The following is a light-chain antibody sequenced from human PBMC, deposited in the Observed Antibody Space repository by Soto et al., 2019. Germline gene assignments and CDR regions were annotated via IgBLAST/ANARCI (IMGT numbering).Light chain of an antibody. J-gene: IGLJ1*01. CDR1: SSDVGGYDY. Sequence: QSALTHPASVSGSPGQSITISCTGTSSDVGGYDYVSWYQLHPGKAPKLMVFEVSNRPSGVSYRFSGSKSGNTASLTISELQAEDEADYFCSSYSISTAYLFGTGTKVTVL. CDR3: SSYSISTAYL. V-gene: IGLV2-14*01. CDR2: EVS.